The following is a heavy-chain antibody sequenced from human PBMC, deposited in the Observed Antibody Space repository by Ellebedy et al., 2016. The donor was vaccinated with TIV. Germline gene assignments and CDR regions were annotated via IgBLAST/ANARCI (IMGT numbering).Heavy chain of an antibody. Sequence: SETLSLTCTVSSYSISSGGYSWSWIRQPPGKGLEWIGYVYHSGNTYYNPSLKTRVSISVDKSPNQFSLKLASVTAADTAVYYCARARLRGDYIDYWGQGTLVTVSS. V-gene: IGHV4-30-2*01. CDR1: SYSISSGGYS. J-gene: IGHJ4*02. D-gene: IGHD3-16*01. CDR2: VYHSGNT. CDR3: ARARLRGDYIDY.